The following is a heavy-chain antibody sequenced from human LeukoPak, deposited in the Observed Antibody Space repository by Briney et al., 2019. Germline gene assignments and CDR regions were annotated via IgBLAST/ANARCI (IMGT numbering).Heavy chain of an antibody. V-gene: IGHV4-59*11. D-gene: IGHD2-2*01. CDR2: IYYSGST. CDR1: GGSISSHY. Sequence: SETLSLTCTVSGGSISSHYWSWIRQPPGKGLEGIGYIYYSGSTNYNPSLMSRVTISVDTSKNQFSLKLSSVTAADTAVYYCARGHCSSTSSSRNWFDPWGQGTLVTVSS. J-gene: IGHJ5*02. CDR3: ARGHCSSTSSSRNWFDP.